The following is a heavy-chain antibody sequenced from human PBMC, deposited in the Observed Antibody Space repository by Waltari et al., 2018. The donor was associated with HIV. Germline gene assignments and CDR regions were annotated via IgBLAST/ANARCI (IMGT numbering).Heavy chain of an antibody. J-gene: IGHJ5*02. CDR3: ARLPPVAARPHPIGWFDP. CDR2: IYYSGST. Sequence: QLQLQESGPGLVKPSETLSLTCTVSGGSISSSSYYWGWIRKPPGKGLEWIGSIYYSGSTYYNPSLKSRVTISGDTSKSQFSLKLSSVTAADTAVYYCARLPPVAARPHPIGWFDPWGQGTLVTVSS. D-gene: IGHD6-6*01. V-gene: IGHV4-39*01. CDR1: GGSISSSSYY.